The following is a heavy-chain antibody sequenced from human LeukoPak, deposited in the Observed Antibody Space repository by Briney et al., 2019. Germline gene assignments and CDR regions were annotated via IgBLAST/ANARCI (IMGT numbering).Heavy chain of an antibody. CDR2: IKQDGSEK. Sequence: GGSLRLSCAASGFTFSSYWMSWVRQAPGKGLEWVANIKQDGSEKYYVDSVKGRFTISRDNAKNSLYLQMSSLRPEDMALYYCAKDAYASSGSDGYFQHWGQGTLVTVSS. D-gene: IGHD3-16*01. V-gene: IGHV3-7*03. CDR3: AKDAYASSGSDGYFQH. J-gene: IGHJ1*01. CDR1: GFTFSSYW.